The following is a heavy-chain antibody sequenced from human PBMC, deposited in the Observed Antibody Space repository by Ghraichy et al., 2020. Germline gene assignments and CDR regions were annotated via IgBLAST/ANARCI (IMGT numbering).Heavy chain of an antibody. D-gene: IGHD3-3*01. CDR1: GDSISSYY. CDR3: ARTYYDFWSEDYYFDY. J-gene: IGHJ4*02. CDR2: IYYSGST. V-gene: IGHV4-59*08. Sequence: SETLSLTCTVSGDSISSYYWSWIRQPPGKGLEWIGYIYYSGSTNYNPSLKSRVTISVDTSKNQFSLKLSSVTAADTAVYYCARTYYDFWSEDYYFDYWGQGTLVTVSS.